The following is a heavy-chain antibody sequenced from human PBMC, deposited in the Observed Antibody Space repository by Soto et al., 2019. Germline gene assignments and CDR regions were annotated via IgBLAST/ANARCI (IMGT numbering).Heavy chain of an antibody. D-gene: IGHD3-10*01. CDR3: ARGRTCGSGRNCAFDY. CDR2: ISSSGRYR. Sequence: QVQLVESGGGLVKPGGSLRLSCAASGFTFSAYYMNWIRQAPGKGLEFISYISSSGRYRDYADSVQGRFTISRDNPKNSQYQQMSRLRAEDTAVYYCARGRTCGSGRNCAFDYWGQGTLVTVSS. J-gene: IGHJ4*02. V-gene: IGHV3-11*06. CDR1: GFTFSAYY.